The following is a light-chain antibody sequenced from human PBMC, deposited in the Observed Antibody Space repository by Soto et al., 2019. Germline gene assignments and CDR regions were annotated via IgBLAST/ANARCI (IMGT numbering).Light chain of an antibody. CDR1: QSVSSSY. CDR2: GAS. Sequence: EIVLTQSPGTLSLSPVERATLSCRASQSVSSSYLAWYQQKPGQAPRLLIYGASSRATGIPDRFSGSGSGTDFTLTISRLEPEDFAVYYCQQYGSSPRTFGQGTKLEFK. CDR3: QQYGSSPRT. V-gene: IGKV3-20*01. J-gene: IGKJ2*01.